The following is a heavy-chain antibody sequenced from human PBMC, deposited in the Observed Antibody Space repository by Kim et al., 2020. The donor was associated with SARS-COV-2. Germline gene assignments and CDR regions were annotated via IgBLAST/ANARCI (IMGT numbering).Heavy chain of an antibody. V-gene: IGHV3-21*04. J-gene: IGHJ6*01. CDR2: IDETSSYI. Sequence: GGSLRLSCVASGFTFSTYNMNWVRRAPGKGLEWVSSIDETSSYIYYAYSVRGRFTISRDNAKNSLYLQMKRLKAEETAIYYCARDGRTAAEGDSGLDVWGLEAAVTVSS. D-gene: IGHD6-25*01. CDR1: GFTFSTYN. CDR3: ARDGRTAAEGDSGLDV.